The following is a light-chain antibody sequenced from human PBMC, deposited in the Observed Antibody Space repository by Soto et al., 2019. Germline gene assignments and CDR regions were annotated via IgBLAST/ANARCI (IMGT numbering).Light chain of an antibody. V-gene: IGKV3-15*01. Sequence: EIVMTQPPATLSVSPGESATLSCRARQSVSSNLAWYQQKPGQAPRLLIYGASTRATGIPARFSGSGSGTEFTLTISSLQSEDFAVYYCQQYNNWPPFTFGPGIKVDIK. CDR2: GAS. CDR3: QQYNNWPPFT. J-gene: IGKJ3*01. CDR1: QSVSSN.